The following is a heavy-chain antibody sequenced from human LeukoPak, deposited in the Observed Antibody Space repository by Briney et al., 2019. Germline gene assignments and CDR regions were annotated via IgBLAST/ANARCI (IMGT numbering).Heavy chain of an antibody. Sequence: ASVKVSCKASGYTFTSYYMHWVRQAPGKGLEWMGGFDPEDGETIYAQKFQGRVTMTEDTSTDTAYMELSSLRSEDTAVYYCATSIAVAGIDYWGQGTLVTVSS. CDR2: FDPEDGET. V-gene: IGHV1-24*01. D-gene: IGHD6-19*01. J-gene: IGHJ4*02. CDR1: GYTFTSYY. CDR3: ATSIAVAGIDY.